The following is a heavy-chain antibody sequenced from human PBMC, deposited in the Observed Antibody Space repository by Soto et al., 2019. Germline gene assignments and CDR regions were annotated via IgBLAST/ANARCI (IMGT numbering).Heavy chain of an antibody. V-gene: IGHV3-53*01. CDR1: GFTVTSGS. Sequence: PGGSLRLSCAASGFTVTSGSMSWVRQAPGRGLEWVSVIYSGGGTYYAGSVRGRFTISRDNSKNTLCLQMNSLRAEDTAVYYCAKVVPHGLNVWGQGTTVTVSS. J-gene: IGHJ6*02. CDR2: IYSGGGT. CDR3: AKVVPHGLNV.